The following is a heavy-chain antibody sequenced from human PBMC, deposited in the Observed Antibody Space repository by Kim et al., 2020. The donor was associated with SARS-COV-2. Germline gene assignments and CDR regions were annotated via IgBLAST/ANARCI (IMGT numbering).Heavy chain of an antibody. J-gene: IGHJ4*02. Sequence: GGSLRLSCAASGFTFSDYYMSWIRQAPGKGLEWVSYISSSSSYTNYADSVKGRFTISRDNAKNSLYLQMNSLRAEDTAVYYCARTVRGDYGGQHFDYWGQGTLVTVSS. CDR2: ISSSSSYT. D-gene: IGHD4-17*01. CDR1: GFTFSDYY. CDR3: ARTVRGDYGGQHFDY. V-gene: IGHV3-11*06.